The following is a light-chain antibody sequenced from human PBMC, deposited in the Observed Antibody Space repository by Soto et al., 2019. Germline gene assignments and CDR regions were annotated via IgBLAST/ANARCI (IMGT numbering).Light chain of an antibody. Sequence: DIQLTQSPSFLSASVGDRVTIACRASQGISSYLAWYQQKPGKAPKLLIYAASTLQSGVPSRFSGSGSGTEFTLTMSSLQPEDFATYYCQQGGSFGPGTKVDI. J-gene: IGKJ3*01. V-gene: IGKV1-9*01. CDR1: QGISSY. CDR3: QQGGS. CDR2: AAS.